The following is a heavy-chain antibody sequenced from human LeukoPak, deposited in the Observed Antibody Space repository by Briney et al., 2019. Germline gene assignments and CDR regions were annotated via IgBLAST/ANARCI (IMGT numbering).Heavy chain of an antibody. CDR3: AVFPTHY. CDR1: GFTFSSYW. Sequence: GGSLRLSCAASGFTFSSYWMHWVRQAPGKGLVWVSRIDSDGSSRTYADSVKGRFTLSRDNAKNTLYLQMDSLRAEDTAVYYCAVFPTHYWGQGTLVTVSS. CDR2: IDSDGSSR. V-gene: IGHV3-74*01. J-gene: IGHJ4*02. D-gene: IGHD3-10*02.